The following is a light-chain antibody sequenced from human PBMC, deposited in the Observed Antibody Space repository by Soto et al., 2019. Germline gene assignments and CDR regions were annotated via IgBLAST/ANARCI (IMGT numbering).Light chain of an antibody. CDR1: SSDVGGYNY. CDR2: DVT. Sequence: QSALTQPRSVSGSPGQSLTISCTGTSSDVGGYNYVSWYQHHPGKVPKLMIYDVTKRPSGVPDRFSGSKSGNTASLTISWLQSEDEADYYCCSHAGSYTYVFGTGTKVTVL. J-gene: IGLJ1*01. V-gene: IGLV2-11*01. CDR3: CSHAGSYTYV.